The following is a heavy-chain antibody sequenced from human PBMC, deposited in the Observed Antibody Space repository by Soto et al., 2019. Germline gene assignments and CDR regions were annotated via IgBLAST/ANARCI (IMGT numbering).Heavy chain of an antibody. V-gene: IGHV3-23*01. CDR2: ISGSGGST. J-gene: IGHJ4*02. CDR1: GFTFSSYA. CDR3: AKRRSMVRGQPYFDY. D-gene: IGHD3-10*01. Sequence: GGSLRLSCAASGFTFSSYAMSWVRQAPGKGLEWVSAISGSGGSTYYADSVKGRFTISRDNSKNTLYLQMNSLRAEDTAVYYCAKRRSMVRGQPYFDYWGQGTLVTVSS.